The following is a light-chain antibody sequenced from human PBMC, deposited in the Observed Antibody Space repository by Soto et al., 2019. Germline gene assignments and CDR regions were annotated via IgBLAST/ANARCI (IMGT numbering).Light chain of an antibody. Sequence: QSVLTQPPSVSGAPGQRVTISCTGSSSNIGAGYDVHWYQQLPGTAPKLLIYGNSNRPSGVPDRFSGSKSGTSASLAITGLRAEYEADYYCQSYDSTLSAHVVGTGTKVTVL. CDR3: QSYDSTLSAHV. V-gene: IGLV1-40*01. J-gene: IGLJ1*01. CDR2: GNS. CDR1: SSNIGAGYD.